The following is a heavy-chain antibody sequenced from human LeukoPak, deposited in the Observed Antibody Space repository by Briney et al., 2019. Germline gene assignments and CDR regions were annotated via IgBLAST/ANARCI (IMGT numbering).Heavy chain of an antibody. CDR1: GGSFSGYY. J-gene: IGHJ4*02. CDR3: ARSGSYDSSGYYDY. D-gene: IGHD3-22*01. Sequence: SETLSLTCAVYGGSFSGYYWSWIRQPPGKRLEWIGEINHSGSTNYNPSLKSRVTISVDTSKNQFSLKLSSVTAADTAVYYCARSGSYDSSGYYDYWGQGTLVTVSS. V-gene: IGHV4-34*01. CDR2: INHSGST.